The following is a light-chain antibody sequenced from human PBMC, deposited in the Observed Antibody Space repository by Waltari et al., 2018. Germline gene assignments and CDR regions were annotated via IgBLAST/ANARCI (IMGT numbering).Light chain of an antibody. J-gene: IGKJ5*01. CDR3: QQRKDWPLTT. V-gene: IGKV3-11*01. CDR1: QHITNH. Sequence: DIVLTQSPATLSLFPGERATLSCRASQHITNHFAWYQHKPAQAPRLLIHDASRRAVGIPARFSGGGSGTDFSLTISSLEPEDFAVYYCQQRKDWPLTTFGQGTRLEIK. CDR2: DAS.